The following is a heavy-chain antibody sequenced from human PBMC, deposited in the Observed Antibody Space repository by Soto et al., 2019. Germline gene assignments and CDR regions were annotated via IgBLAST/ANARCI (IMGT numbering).Heavy chain of an antibody. CDR2: ISGSGGST. CDR1: GFTFSSYV. D-gene: IGHD5-12*01. CDR3: AKEQNVDIVATTFFDY. V-gene: IGHV3-23*01. J-gene: IGHJ4*02. Sequence: GGSLRLSCAASGFTFSSYVMSWVRQAPGKGLEWVSAISGSGGSTYYADSVKGRFTISRDNSKNTLYLQMNSLRAEDTAVYYCAKEQNVDIVATTFFDYWGQGTLVTVSS.